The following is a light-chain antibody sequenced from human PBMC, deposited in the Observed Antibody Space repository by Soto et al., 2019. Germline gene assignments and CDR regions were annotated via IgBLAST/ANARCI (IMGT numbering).Light chain of an antibody. V-gene: IGKV3-20*01. CDR2: AAF. J-gene: IGKJ5*01. Sequence: IVMTQSPATLSVSPGERATLSCRASQSLGGSLAWYQQKPGQAPRLLIYAAFTRATGIPDRFSGSGSGTDFTLTISRLEPEDFAVYYCRQYGSSPPITFGQGTRLEIK. CDR1: QSLGGS. CDR3: RQYGSSPPIT.